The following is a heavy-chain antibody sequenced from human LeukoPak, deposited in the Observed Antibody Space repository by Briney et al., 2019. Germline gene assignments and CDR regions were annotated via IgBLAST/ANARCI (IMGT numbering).Heavy chain of an antibody. CDR3: ARENGYRYDY. D-gene: IGHD5-18*01. CDR2: MYHTGST. J-gene: IGHJ4*02. CDR1: GYSMSSGYY. V-gene: IGHV4-38-2*02. Sequence: SETLSLTCTVSGYSMSSGYYWGWIRQPPERGLEWIGSMYHTGSTYYNPSLKSRVTISVDTSKNQFSLKLSSVTAADTALYYCARENGYRYDYWGQGTLVTVSS.